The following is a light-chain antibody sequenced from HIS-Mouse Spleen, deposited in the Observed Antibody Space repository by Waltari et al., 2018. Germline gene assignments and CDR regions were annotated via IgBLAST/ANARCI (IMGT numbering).Light chain of an antibody. CDR1: SSDVGSYKL. V-gene: IGLV2-23*01. CDR2: EGS. CDR3: CSYAGSSTWV. J-gene: IGLJ3*02. Sequence: QSALTQPASVSGSPGQSITISCPGPSSDVGSYKLFPWYQQHPGKAPKLMIYEGSKRPSGVSNRFSGSKSGNTASLTISGLQAEDEADYYCCSYAGSSTWVFGGGTKLTVL.